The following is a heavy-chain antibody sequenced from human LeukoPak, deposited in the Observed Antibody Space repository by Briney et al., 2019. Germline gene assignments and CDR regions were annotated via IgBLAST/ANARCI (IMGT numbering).Heavy chain of an antibody. J-gene: IGHJ4*02. CDR1: GYSFTSYW. V-gene: IGHV5-51*01. Sequence: GESLKISCKGSGYSFTSYWIGWVRQMPGKGLEWMGIIYPGDSDTRYSPSFQGQVTISADKSISTAYLQWSSLKASDTAMYSCARETCSGGSCFHLDYWGQGTLVTVSS. D-gene: IGHD2-15*01. CDR2: IYPGDSDT. CDR3: ARETCSGGSCFHLDY.